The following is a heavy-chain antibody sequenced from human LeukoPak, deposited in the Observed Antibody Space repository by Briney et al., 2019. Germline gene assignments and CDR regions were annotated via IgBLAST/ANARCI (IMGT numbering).Heavy chain of an antibody. CDR2: IYSGGTT. Sequence: QAGGSLRLSCAASGFTFSSYWMSWVRQAPGKGLEWVSVIYSGGTTYYADSVKGRFTISRHNSKNTLYLQMNSLRAEDTAVYYCASLHDYSIDSWGQGTLVTVSS. J-gene: IGHJ4*02. V-gene: IGHV3-53*04. CDR1: GFTFSSYW. CDR3: ASLHDYSIDS. D-gene: IGHD4-4*01.